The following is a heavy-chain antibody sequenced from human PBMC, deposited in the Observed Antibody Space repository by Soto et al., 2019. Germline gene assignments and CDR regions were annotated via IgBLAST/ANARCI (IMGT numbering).Heavy chain of an antibody. Sequence: EEQFMESGGGLVKPGGSLRLSCAASGISFSDYHTNWVRQAPGKGLEWVASITPSGRFINYADSVEGRFIISRDNTKNSLFLQMNSLRGEDTAVYYCAGTYDPTDYWGQGTLVTVSS. CDR2: ITPSGRFI. CDR3: AGTYDPTDY. J-gene: IGHJ4*02. CDR1: GISFSDYH. D-gene: IGHD3-22*01. V-gene: IGHV3-21*01.